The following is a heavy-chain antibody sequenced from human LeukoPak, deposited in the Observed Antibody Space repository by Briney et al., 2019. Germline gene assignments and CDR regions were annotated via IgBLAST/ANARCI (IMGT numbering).Heavy chain of an antibody. D-gene: IGHD3-22*01. Sequence: PGRSLRLSCAASGFTFSSYGMHWVRQAPGKGLEWVAVIWYDGSNKYYADSVKGRFTISRDNSKNTLYLQMNSLRAEDTAVYYCARGDLDSSGSSFDYWGQGTLVTVSS. CDR2: IWYDGSNK. V-gene: IGHV3-33*01. J-gene: IGHJ4*02. CDR1: GFTFSSYG. CDR3: ARGDLDSSGSSFDY.